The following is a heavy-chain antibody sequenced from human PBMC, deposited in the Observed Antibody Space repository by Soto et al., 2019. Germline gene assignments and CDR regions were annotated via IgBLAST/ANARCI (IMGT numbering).Heavy chain of an antibody. CDR2: INAGNGNT. CDR1: GYTFTSYA. CDR3: ARAVAVAADFDY. J-gene: IGHJ4*02. V-gene: IGHV1-3*01. Sequence: ASVKVTCKAPGYTFTSYAMHWLRQAPGQRLEWMGWINAGNGNTKYSQKFQGRVTITRDTSASTAYMELSSLRSENTAVYYCARAVAVAADFDYWGQGTLVTVSS. D-gene: IGHD6-19*01.